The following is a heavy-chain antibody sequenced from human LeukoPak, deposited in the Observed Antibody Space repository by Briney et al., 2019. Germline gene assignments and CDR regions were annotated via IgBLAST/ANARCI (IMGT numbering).Heavy chain of an antibody. J-gene: IGHJ4*02. CDR2: IIPILGTA. V-gene: IGHV1-69*05. D-gene: IGHD3-22*01. CDR1: GGTFSSYA. CDR3: ARVRYYDSSGYVDY. Sequence: SVKVSCKASGGTFSSYAISWVRQAPGQGLEWMGRIIPILGTANYAQKFQGRVTITMDESTSTAYMELSSLRSEDTAVYYCARVRYYDSSGYVDYWGQGTLVTVSS.